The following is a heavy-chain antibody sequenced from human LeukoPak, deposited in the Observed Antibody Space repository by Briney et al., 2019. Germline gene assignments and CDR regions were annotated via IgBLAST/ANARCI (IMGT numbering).Heavy chain of an antibody. D-gene: IGHD5-24*01. V-gene: IGHV3-21*01. CDR3: ARDPVATTYYYYYMDV. Sequence: GGSLRLSCAASGFTFSSYSVNWVRQAPGKGLEWVSSISSSSSYIYYADSVKGRFTISRDNAKNSLYLQMNSLRAEDTAVYYCARDPVATTYYYYYMDVWGKGTTVTVSS. CDR1: GFTFSSYS. J-gene: IGHJ6*03. CDR2: ISSSSSYI.